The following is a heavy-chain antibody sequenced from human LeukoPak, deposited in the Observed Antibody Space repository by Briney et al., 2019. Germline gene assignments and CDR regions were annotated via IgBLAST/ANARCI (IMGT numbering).Heavy chain of an antibody. CDR1: GGSISSSSYY. J-gene: IGHJ4*02. Sequence: PSETLSLTCTVSGGSISSSSYYWGWIRQPPGKGLEWIGSIYYSGSTYYNPSLKSRVTISVDTSKNQFSLKLSSVTAADTAVYYCARHLSPLSGSYTNFDYWGQGTLVTVSS. CDR2: IYYSGST. V-gene: IGHV4-39*01. D-gene: IGHD1-26*01. CDR3: ARHLSPLSGSYTNFDY.